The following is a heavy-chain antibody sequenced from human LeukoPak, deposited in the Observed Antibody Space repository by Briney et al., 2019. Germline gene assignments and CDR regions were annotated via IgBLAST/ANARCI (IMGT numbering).Heavy chain of an antibody. D-gene: IGHD3-16*02. J-gene: IGHJ4*02. CDR3: ARELYDYVWGSYRP. CDR2: ISSSGSTI. Sequence: GSLRLSCAASGFTFSDYYMSWIRQAPGKGLEWVSYISSSGSTIYYADSVKGRFTISRDNAKNSLYLQMNSLRAEDTAVYYCARELYDYVWGSYRPWGQGTLVTVSS. CDR1: GFTFSDYY. V-gene: IGHV3-11*04.